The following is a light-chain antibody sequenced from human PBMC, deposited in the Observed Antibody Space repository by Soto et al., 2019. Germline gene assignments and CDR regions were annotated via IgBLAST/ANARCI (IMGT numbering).Light chain of an antibody. CDR3: PQYNNWPRT. CDR1: QTIYSN. Sequence: IRVSHSAATLSVSLVERATLSFMAGQTIYSNVAWYQQRPGQAPRLLIYRASTRATGIPARFSGSGSGTEFTLTISSLQSEDFAVYYCPQYNNWPRTSAQRTKV. CDR2: RAS. J-gene: IGKJ1*01. V-gene: IGKV3-15*01.